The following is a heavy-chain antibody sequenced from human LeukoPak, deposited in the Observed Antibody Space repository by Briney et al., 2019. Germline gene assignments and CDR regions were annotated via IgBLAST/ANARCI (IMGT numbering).Heavy chain of an antibody. D-gene: IGHD4-11*01. V-gene: IGHV4-34*01. CDR3: ARLSLLQTYYYGMDV. CDR1: GGSFSGYY. J-gene: IGHJ6*02. CDR2: INHSGST. Sequence: SETQSLTCAVYGGSFSGYYWSWIRQPPGKGLEWIGEINHSGSTNYNPSLKSRVTISVDTSKNQFSLKLSSVTAADTAVYYCARLSLLQTYYYGMDVWGQGTTVTVSS.